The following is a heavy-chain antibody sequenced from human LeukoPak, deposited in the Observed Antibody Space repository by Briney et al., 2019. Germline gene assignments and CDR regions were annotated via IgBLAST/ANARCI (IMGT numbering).Heavy chain of an antibody. V-gene: IGHV3-73*01. J-gene: IGHJ4*02. CDR2: IRSKANSYAT. Sequence: PGGSLRLSCAASGFTFSSYAMSWVRQASGKGLEWIGRIRSKANSYATAYAASVKGRFTISRDDSKNTAYLQMNSLKTEDTAVYYCTSYGDWGQGTLVTVSS. D-gene: IGHD4-17*01. CDR1: GFTFSSYA. CDR3: TSYGD.